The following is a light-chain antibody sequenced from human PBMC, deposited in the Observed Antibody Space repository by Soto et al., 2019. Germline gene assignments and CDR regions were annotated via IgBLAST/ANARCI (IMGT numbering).Light chain of an antibody. CDR1: QSVSSSY. J-gene: IGKJ4*01. V-gene: IGKV3-20*01. Sequence: EIVLTQSPGTLSLSPGERATLSCRASQSVSSSYLAWYQQKTGQAPRLLIYGASSRATGIPDRFSGSGSGTDFTLTISRLESEDFAVYYCQQYGSSLTCGGGTKVEIK. CDR2: GAS. CDR3: QQYGSSLT.